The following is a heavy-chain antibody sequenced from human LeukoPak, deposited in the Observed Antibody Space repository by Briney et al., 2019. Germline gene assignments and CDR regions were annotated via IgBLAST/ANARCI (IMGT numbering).Heavy chain of an antibody. D-gene: IGHD3-10*01. CDR1: GFTFSSYA. CDR2: ISYDGSNK. J-gene: IGHJ6*02. V-gene: IGHV3-30-3*01. CDR3: ARDHDGSGSYYPGGDYYGMDV. Sequence: GGSLRLSCAASGFTFSSYAMHWVRQAPGKGLEWVAVISYDGSNKYYADSVKGRFTISRDNSKNTLYLQMNSLRAEDTAVYYCARDHDGSGSYYPGGDYYGMDVWGQGTTVTVSS.